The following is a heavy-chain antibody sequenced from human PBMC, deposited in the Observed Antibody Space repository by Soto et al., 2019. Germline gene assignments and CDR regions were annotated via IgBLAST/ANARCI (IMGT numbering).Heavy chain of an antibody. V-gene: IGHV3-66*01. D-gene: IGHD3-22*01. CDR1: GFTVSSYH. Sequence: PGGSLRLSCAASGFTVSSYHMSWVRQAPGKGLEWVSIIYSAGSADFADSVKGRFTISRDNSKNTLYLQMNSLRAEDTAVYYCARDPEFTYYDSSGYISNPYLQDYYYGMDVWGQGTTVTVSS. CDR2: IYSAGSA. J-gene: IGHJ6*02. CDR3: ARDPEFTYYDSSGYISNPYLQDYYYGMDV.